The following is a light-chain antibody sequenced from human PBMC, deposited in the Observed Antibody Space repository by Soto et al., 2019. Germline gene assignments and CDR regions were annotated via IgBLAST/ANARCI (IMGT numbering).Light chain of an antibody. CDR2: DAS. CDR3: QQRSSWPPTIT. V-gene: IGKV3-11*01. CDR1: QSVSTY. Sequence: IVLTQSPATLSLARGDSATISCRASQSVSTYLAWYQQRPGKAPRLLLYDASYRATDIPPRFSGSGSGTDFTLIISSLEPEDFAVYYCQQRSSWPPTITFGQGTRLDI. J-gene: IGKJ5*01.